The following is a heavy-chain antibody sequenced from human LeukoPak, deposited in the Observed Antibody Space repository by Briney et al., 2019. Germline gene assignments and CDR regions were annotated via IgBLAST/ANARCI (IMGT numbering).Heavy chain of an antibody. V-gene: IGHV3-53*01. Sequence: GGSLRLACAASGFTFSTSWMHWARQAPGKGLEWVSVIYSGGTTYYADSVKGRFTISRDNSKNTLYLQMNSLRAEDTAVYYCARGRGYSQSNWVDPWGQGTMVTVSA. D-gene: IGHD5-18*01. J-gene: IGHJ5*02. CDR2: IYSGGTT. CDR1: GFTFSTSW. CDR3: ARGRGYSQSNWVDP.